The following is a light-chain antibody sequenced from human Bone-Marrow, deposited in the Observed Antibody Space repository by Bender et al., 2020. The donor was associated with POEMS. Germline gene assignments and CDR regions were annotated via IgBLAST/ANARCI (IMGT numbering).Light chain of an antibody. V-gene: IGLV3-1*01. CDR3: QAWDTYSVI. Sequence: SYEVTQPPSVSETPGQTASITCSGDDLGDKYVAWYQQKPGQSPVLVIYQDTKRPSGIPERFSGSNSGKTATLTISGTQAMDEADYYCQAWDTYSVIFGGGTKLTVL. CDR1: DLGDKY. CDR2: QDT. J-gene: IGLJ2*01.